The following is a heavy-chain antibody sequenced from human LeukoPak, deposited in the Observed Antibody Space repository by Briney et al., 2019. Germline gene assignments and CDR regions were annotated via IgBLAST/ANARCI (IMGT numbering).Heavy chain of an antibody. CDR1: GFTFSNYA. CDR2: ISGSGGTT. V-gene: IGHV3-23*01. Sequence: PGGSLRLSCAASGFTFSNYAMSWVRQAPGKGLEWVSAISGSGGTTYYADSVKGRFTISRDNSKNTLYLQMNSLRAEDTAVYYCAKHVCSSASCRTFDYWGQGTLVTVSS. J-gene: IGHJ4*02. CDR3: AKHVCSSASCRTFDY. D-gene: IGHD2-2*01.